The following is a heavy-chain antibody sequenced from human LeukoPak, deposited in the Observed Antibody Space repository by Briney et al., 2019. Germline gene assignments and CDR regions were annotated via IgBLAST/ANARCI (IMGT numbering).Heavy chain of an antibody. D-gene: IGHD6-6*01. J-gene: IGHJ4*02. Sequence: SETLSLTCIVSGGSISGSSHYWDWIRQPPGKGLEWIGSVYYSGSTYYTPSLKSRVTMSVDPSQDQFSLRLSSVTAADTASYHCARHRGSSSEFDYWGQGILVTVSS. V-gene: IGHV4-39*01. CDR2: VYYSGST. CDR1: GGSISGSSHY. CDR3: ARHRGSSSEFDY.